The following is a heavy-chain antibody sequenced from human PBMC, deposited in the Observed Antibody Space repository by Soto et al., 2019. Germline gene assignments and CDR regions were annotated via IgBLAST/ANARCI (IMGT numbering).Heavy chain of an antibody. V-gene: IGHV4-31*03. CDR3: ARSPEATVTAFGY. D-gene: IGHD4-17*01. J-gene: IGHJ4*02. CDR1: GGSISSGGYY. CDR2: IYYSGST. Sequence: QVQLQESGPGLVKPSQTLSLTCTVSGGSISSGGYYCSWIRQHPGKGLEWIGYIYYSGSTSYNPSLKGRVTISVDTSKNQFSLKLSSVTAADTAVYYCARSPEATVTAFGYWGQGTLVTVSS.